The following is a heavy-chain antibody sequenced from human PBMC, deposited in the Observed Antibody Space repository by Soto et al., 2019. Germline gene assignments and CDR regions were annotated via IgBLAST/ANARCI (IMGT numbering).Heavy chain of an antibody. CDR1: GYTLTELS. CDR2: VDAEDGAA. Sequence: QVELVQSGAEVKKPGASVKVSCKVSGYTLTELSMHWVRQAPVKGLGWMGVVDAEDGAASYAQNFQGVGTLAADPPTDTAYMGVTSLRSEDPAVYYCAPDLFPAYAGAWVTFRPADYWGQGTQVTVSS. D-gene: IGHD2-21*02. CDR3: APDLFPAYAGAWVTFRPADY. V-gene: IGHV1-24*01. J-gene: IGHJ4*02.